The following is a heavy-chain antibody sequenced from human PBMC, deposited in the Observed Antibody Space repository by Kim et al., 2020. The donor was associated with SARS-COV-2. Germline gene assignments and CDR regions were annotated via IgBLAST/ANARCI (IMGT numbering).Heavy chain of an antibody. Sequence: SETLSLTCTVSGGSISSYYWSWIRQPPGKGLEWIGYIYYSGSTNYNPSLKSRVTISVDTSKNQFSLKLSSVTAADTAVYYCARVRYYDILTGYYLPPPFFDYWGQGTLVTVSS. CDR2: IYYSGST. J-gene: IGHJ4*02. D-gene: IGHD3-9*01. CDR1: GGSISSYY. CDR3: ARVRYYDILTGYYLPPPFFDY. V-gene: IGHV4-59*01.